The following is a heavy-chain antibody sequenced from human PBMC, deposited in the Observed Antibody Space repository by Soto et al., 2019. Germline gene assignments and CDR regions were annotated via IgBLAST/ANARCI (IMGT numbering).Heavy chain of an antibody. CDR2: INHSGST. D-gene: IGHD6-13*01. J-gene: IGHJ5*02. V-gene: IGHV4-34*01. CDR1: GGSFSGYY. CDR3: ARGRSSSWYNWFDP. Sequence: QVQLQQWGAGLLKPSETLSLTCAVYGGSFSGYYWSWIRQPPGKGLEWIGEINHSGSTNYNPSLKSRVTISVDTSKNQFSRKLSSVTAADTAVDDCARGRSSSWYNWFDPWGQGTLVTVSS.